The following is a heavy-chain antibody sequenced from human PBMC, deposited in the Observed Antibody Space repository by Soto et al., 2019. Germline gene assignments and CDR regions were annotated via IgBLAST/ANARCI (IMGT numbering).Heavy chain of an antibody. V-gene: IGHV4-34*01. Sequence: QVQLQQWGAGLLKPSETLSLTCAVYGGSFSGYYWTWIRQPPGTGLEWIGEINHSGSTNYNPSLKSRVTISVDTSKNQFSLTLTSVTAAEPAVYYCARDKITGLFDYWGQGTLVTVSS. CDR3: ARDKITGLFDY. D-gene: IGHD3-16*01. J-gene: IGHJ4*02. CDR1: GGSFSGYY. CDR2: INHSGST.